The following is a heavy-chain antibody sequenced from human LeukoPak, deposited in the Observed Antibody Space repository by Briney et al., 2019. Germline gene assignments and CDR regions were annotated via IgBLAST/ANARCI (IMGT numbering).Heavy chain of an antibody. J-gene: IGHJ4*02. V-gene: IGHV4-39*01. CDR3: GRQSYDYGVDF. CDR2: TYYSGST. D-gene: IGHD5-12*01. CDR1: GGSMSTTSYF. Sequence: SETLSLTCTVSGGSMSTTSYFWGWIRQPPGKGLEWMGSTYYSGSTYDNPSLKSRVTISIDRSKNQFSLKLTSVTAADTAVYYCGRQSYDYGVDFWGQGILVTVSS.